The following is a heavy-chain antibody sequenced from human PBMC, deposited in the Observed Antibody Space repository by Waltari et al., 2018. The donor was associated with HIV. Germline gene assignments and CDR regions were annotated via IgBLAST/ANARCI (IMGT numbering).Heavy chain of an antibody. V-gene: IGHV4-34*02. CDR2: INHSGTT. D-gene: IGHD6-19*01. Sequence: QVQLQQWGARQLKASDTLSLTCAVYGGSFSGYYWTWIRQSPGKGLEWIGEINHSGTTNYSPALNSRVTIARKTSKNQFALKLTSVTAADTAVYYCAREAGYNSGWYGGYYFDFWGQGALVTVSS. CDR3: AREAGYNSGWYGGYYFDF. J-gene: IGHJ4*02. CDR1: GGSFSGYY.